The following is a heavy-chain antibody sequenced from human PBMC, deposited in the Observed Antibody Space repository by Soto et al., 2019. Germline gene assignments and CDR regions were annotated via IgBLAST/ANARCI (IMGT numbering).Heavy chain of an antibody. CDR1: GFSVSTSH. D-gene: IGHD2-15*01. V-gene: IGHV3-21*01. Sequence: PGGSLRLSCAAAGFSVSTSHISWVRQAPGKGLEWVSSISSSSRSKYYADSVKGRFTISRDNAKNSLYLQMTSLRAEDTAVYYCANLRYCRGGSCYLATDYWGQGTLVTVSS. J-gene: IGHJ4*02. CDR3: ANLRYCRGGSCYLATDY. CDR2: ISSSSRSK.